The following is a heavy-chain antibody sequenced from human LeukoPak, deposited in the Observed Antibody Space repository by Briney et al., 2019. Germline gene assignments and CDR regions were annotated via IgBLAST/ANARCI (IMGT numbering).Heavy chain of an antibody. CDR2: ISDSGGST. Sequence: GGSLRLSCEASGFTFSSYAMTWVRQAPGKGLEWVSTISDSGGSTYYADSVKGRFTISRDNSKNTLYLQMNSLRAEDTALYYCAKYSGNWILFGVAFDIWGQGTMVTVSS. V-gene: IGHV3-23*01. J-gene: IGHJ3*02. D-gene: IGHD1-20*01. CDR3: AKYSGNWILFGVAFDI. CDR1: GFTFSSYA.